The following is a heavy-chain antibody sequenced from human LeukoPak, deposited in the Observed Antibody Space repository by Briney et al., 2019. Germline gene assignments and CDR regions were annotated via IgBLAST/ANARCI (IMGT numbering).Heavy chain of an antibody. CDR2: IYSGGRI. V-gene: IGHV3-66*04. D-gene: IGHD5-12*01. CDR3: ARPYDSNRDHSGYGY. J-gene: IGHJ4*02. CDR1: GFTVSSNY. Sequence: PGGSLRLSCAASGFTVSSNYMSWVRQAPGKGLEWVSLIYSGGRIFYADSVKGRFIISTDDSKNTLYLQMNSLRAEDTAVYYCARPYDSNRDHSGYGYWGRGNLVTVSS.